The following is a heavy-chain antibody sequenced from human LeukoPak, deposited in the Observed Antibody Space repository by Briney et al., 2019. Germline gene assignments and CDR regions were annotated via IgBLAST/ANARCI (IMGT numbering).Heavy chain of an antibody. V-gene: IGHV1-2*02. CDR1: GYTFTGYY. Sequence: ASVKVSCKASGYTFTGYYMHWVRQAPGQGLEWMGWINPNSGGTNYAQKFQGRVTMTRDPSISTAYMELSSLRSDDTAVYYCTRDMGEPTTVVNLPIAYWGQGTLVTVSS. CDR2: INPNSGGT. D-gene: IGHD4-23*01. J-gene: IGHJ4*02. CDR3: TRDMGEPTTVVNLPIAY.